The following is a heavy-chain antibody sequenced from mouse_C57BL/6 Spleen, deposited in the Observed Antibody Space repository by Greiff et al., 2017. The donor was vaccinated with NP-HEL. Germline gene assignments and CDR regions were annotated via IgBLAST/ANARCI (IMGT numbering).Heavy chain of an antibody. V-gene: IGHV1-50*01. CDR1: GYTFTSYW. CDR2: IDPSDSYT. Sequence: QVQLKQPGAELVKPGASVKLSCKASGYTFTSYWMQWVKQRPGQGLEWIGEIDPSDSYTNYNQKFKGKATLTVDTSSSTAYMQLSSLTSEDSAVYYCARGNYGNYFDYWGQGTTLTVSS. CDR3: ARGNYGNYFDY. J-gene: IGHJ2*01. D-gene: IGHD2-1*01.